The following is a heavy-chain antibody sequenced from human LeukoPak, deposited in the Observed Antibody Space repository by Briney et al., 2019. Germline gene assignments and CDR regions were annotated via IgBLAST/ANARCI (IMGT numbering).Heavy chain of an antibody. J-gene: IGHJ4*02. D-gene: IGHD1-26*01. Sequence: PGGSLRLSCAASGFTFSSYGMHWVRQAPGKGLEWVAVISYDGSNKYYADSVKGRFTISRDNSKNTLYLQMNSLRAEDTAVHYCAKDPSSTSGSFPSHWGQGTLVTVSS. V-gene: IGHV3-30*18. CDR1: GFTFSSYG. CDR2: ISYDGSNK. CDR3: AKDPSSTSGSFPSH.